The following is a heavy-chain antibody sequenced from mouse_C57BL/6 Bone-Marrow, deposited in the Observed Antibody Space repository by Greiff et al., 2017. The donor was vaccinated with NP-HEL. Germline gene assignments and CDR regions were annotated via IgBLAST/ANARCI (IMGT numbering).Heavy chain of an antibody. J-gene: IGHJ4*01. CDR2: INPNNGGT. Sequence: EVQLQQSGPELVKPGASVKISCKASGYTFTDYYMNWVKQSHGKSLEWIGDINPNNGGTSYNQKFKGKATLTVDKSSSTAYMELRSLTSEDSAVYYCARCPLNGAVYAMDYWGQGTSVTVSS. V-gene: IGHV1-26*01. CDR1: GYTFTDYY. CDR3: ARCPLNGAVYAMDY.